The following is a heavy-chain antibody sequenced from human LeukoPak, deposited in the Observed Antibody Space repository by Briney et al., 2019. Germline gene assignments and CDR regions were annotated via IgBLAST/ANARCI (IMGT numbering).Heavy chain of an antibody. CDR1: GYTFTAYS. J-gene: IGHJ4*02. Sequence: ASVKVSCKASGYTFTAYSMHWVRQAPGQGLEWMGWINPNSGGTDYAQKSQGRVTMTRDTSISTAYMELSSLTSDDTAIYYCARGRTPAGGRVLDGYWGQGTLVTVSS. V-gene: IGHV1-2*02. CDR3: ARGRTPAGGRVLDGY. D-gene: IGHD6-13*01. CDR2: INPNSGGT.